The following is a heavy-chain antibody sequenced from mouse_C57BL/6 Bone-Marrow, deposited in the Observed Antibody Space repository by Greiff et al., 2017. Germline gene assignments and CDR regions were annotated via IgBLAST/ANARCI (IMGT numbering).Heavy chain of an antibody. CDR2: ILPGSGCT. Sequence: VKLMESGAELMKPGASVKLSCTATGYTFTGYWIEWVQQTPGHGLEWIGEILPGSGCTNYTEKFKGKDTFTADTSSNTAYMQLSSLTTENSAIYYCARDGWYFDVWGTGTTVTVSS. V-gene: IGHV1-9*01. J-gene: IGHJ1*03. CDR1: GYTFTGYW. CDR3: ARDGWYFDV. D-gene: IGHD2-3*01.